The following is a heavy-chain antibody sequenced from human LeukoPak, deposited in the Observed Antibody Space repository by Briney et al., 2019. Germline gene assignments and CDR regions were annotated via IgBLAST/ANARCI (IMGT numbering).Heavy chain of an antibody. V-gene: IGHV5-51*01. D-gene: IGHD4-17*01. J-gene: IGHJ4*02. CDR2: IYPGDSDT. CDR1: GYSFTSYW. Sequence: PGESLKISCKGSGYSFTSYWIGWVRQMPGKGLEWMGIIYPGDSDTRYSPSFQGQVTISADKSISTAYLQWSSLKASDTAMYYCARHRGDNDYGDYGFPTFDYWGQGTLVTVSS. CDR3: ARHRGDNDYGDYGFPTFDY.